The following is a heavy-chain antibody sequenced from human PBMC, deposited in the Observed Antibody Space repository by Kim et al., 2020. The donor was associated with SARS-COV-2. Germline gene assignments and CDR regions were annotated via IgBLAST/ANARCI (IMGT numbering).Heavy chain of an antibody. J-gene: IGHJ3*02. Sequence: SLRLSCAASGFTFDDYAMHWVRQAPGKGLEWVSGISWNSGSIGYADSVKGRFTISRDNAKNSLYLQMNSLRAEDTALYYCAKGRPDYYYDSSGYEAFDIWGQGTMVTVSS. CDR3: AKGRPDYYYDSSGYEAFDI. D-gene: IGHD3-22*01. CDR2: ISWNSGSI. V-gene: IGHV3-9*01. CDR1: GFTFDDYA.